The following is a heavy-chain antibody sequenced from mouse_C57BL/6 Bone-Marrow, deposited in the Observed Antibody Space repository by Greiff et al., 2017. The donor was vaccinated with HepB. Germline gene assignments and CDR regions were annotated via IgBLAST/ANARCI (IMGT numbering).Heavy chain of an antibody. CDR1: GYTFTSYW. Sequence: QVQLQQPGAELVKPGASVKMSCKASGYTFTSYWITWVKQRPGQGLEWIGDIYPGSGSTNYNEKFKSKATLTVDTSSSTAYLQLSSLTSEDSAVYYCARGGIYYDYDAGYWGQGTTLTVSS. V-gene: IGHV1-55*01. CDR3: ARGGIYYDYDAGY. CDR2: IYPGSGST. D-gene: IGHD2-4*01. J-gene: IGHJ2*01.